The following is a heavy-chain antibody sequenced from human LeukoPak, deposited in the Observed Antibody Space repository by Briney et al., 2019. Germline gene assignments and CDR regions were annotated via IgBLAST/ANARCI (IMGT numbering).Heavy chain of an antibody. D-gene: IGHD1-26*01. CDR1: GGSFSGYH. CDR3: AGSGSYYGAEYFQH. CDR2: INHSGST. J-gene: IGHJ1*01. Sequence: SETLSLTCAVYGGSFSGYHWSWIRQPPGKGLEWIGEINHSGSTNYNPSLKSRVTISVDTSKNQFSLKLSSVTAADTAVYYCAGSGSYYGAEYFQHWGQGTLVTVSS. V-gene: IGHV4-34*01.